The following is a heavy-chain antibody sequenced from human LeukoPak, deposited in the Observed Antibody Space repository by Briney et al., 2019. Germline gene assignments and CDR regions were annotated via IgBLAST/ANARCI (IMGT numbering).Heavy chain of an antibody. V-gene: IGHV4-59*08. CDR2: IYYSGST. Sequence: SETLSLTCTVSGGSISSYYWSWIRQPPGKGLEWIGYIYYSGSTNYNPSLKSRVTISVDTSKNQFSLKLSSVTAADTAVYYCARVGYCSSGSCYNFDYWGQGTLVTVSS. J-gene: IGHJ4*02. CDR1: GGSISSYY. CDR3: ARVGYCSSGSCYNFDY. D-gene: IGHD2-15*01.